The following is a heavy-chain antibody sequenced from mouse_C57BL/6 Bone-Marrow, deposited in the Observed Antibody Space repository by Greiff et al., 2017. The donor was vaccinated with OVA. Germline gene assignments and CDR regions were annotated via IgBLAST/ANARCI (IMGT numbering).Heavy chain of an antibody. J-gene: IGHJ2*01. D-gene: IGHD1-1*01. CDR1: GYTFTSYW. CDR3: ATYYYGSSYSY. V-gene: IGHV1-69*01. CDR2: IDPSDSYT. Sequence: QVQLQQSGAELVMPGASVKLSCKASGYTFTSYWMHWVKQRPGQGLEWIGEIDPSDSYTNYNQKFKGKSTLTVDKSSSTAYMQLSSLTSEDSAVYYCATYYYGSSYSYWGQGTTLTVSS.